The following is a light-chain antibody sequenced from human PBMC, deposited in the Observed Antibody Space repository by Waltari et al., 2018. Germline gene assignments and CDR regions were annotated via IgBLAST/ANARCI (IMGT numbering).Light chain of an antibody. CDR3: ATWETRLSTVV. Sequence: QSVLTQPPSLSAAPGQKVTLSCPGRNTNLGTNYVSWYKQVPGTAPKLLIYDNHKRPSGIPDRFSGSRSGTSATLDISGLQTGDEAEYYCATWETRLSTVVFGGGTKLTVL. CDR2: DNH. CDR1: NTNLGTNY. V-gene: IGLV1-51*01. J-gene: IGLJ2*01.